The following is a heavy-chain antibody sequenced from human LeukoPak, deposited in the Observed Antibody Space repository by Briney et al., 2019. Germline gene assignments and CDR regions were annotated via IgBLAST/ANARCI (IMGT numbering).Heavy chain of an antibody. CDR1: GFIFSSYA. CDR2: SDGTT. D-gene: IGHD2-8*01. CDR3: AKDHGPSGVAFFDY. J-gene: IGHJ4*02. V-gene: IGHV3-23*01. Sequence: PGGSLRLSCAASGFIFSSYAISWVRRAPGKGLEWVSTSDGTTHYADSVKRRFTISRDNFKDTVYLQMNSLRAEDTAIYYCAKDHGPSGVAFFDYEGQGILVTVSS.